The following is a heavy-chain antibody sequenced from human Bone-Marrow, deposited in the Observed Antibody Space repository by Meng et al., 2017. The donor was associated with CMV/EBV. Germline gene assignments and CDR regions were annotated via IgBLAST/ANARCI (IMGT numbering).Heavy chain of an antibody. D-gene: IGHD3-10*01. V-gene: IGHV3-21*01. CDR2: ISSSSSYI. CDR3: ARGGYGSGSTYYYYYYGMDV. Sequence: GESLKISCAASGFTFSSYSMNWVRQAPGKGLEWVSSISSSSSYIYYAASVKGRFTISRDNAKNSLYLQMNSLRAEDTAVYYCARGGYGSGSTYYYYYYGMDVWGQGTTVTVSS. J-gene: IGHJ6*02. CDR1: GFTFSSYS.